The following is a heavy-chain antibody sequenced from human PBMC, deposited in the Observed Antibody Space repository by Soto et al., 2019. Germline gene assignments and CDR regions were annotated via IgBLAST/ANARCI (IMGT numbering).Heavy chain of an antibody. V-gene: IGHV4-4*02. CDR3: ARDRRITIFGVVIITPKAPSYYYGMDV. CDR1: GGSISSTNW. D-gene: IGHD3-3*01. CDR2: TYHSGST. J-gene: IGHJ6*02. Sequence: SETLSLTCAVSGGSISSTNWWSWVRQPPGKGLGWIGETYHSGSTNYNPSLKSRVTISVDTSKNQFSLKLSSVTAADTAVYYCARDRRITIFGVVIITPKAPSYYYGMDVWGQGTTVTASS.